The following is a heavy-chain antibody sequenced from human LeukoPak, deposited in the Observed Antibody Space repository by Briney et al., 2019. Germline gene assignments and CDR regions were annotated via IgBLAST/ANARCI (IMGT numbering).Heavy chain of an antibody. Sequence: PSETLSLTCTVSGGSVSTGSYYWSWIRQPAGRGLEWIGHIHTSGTMNYNASLKSRVRISVETSKNQFSLRLSSVTAADTAVYYCAKQRSYGSCFDYWGQGTLVTVSS. J-gene: IGHJ4*02. CDR3: AKQRSYGSCFDY. CDR1: GGSVSTGSYY. V-gene: IGHV4-61*09. D-gene: IGHD1-26*01. CDR2: IHTSGTM.